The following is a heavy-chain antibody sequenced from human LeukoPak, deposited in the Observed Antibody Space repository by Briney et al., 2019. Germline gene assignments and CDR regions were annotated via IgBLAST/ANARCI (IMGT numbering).Heavy chain of an antibody. CDR2: IKSKADGGTT. D-gene: IGHD3-16*01. CDR3: ATGGHYFGS. Sequence: GGSLRLSCAASRFIFSNAWLSWVRQTPEKGLEWVGHIKSKADGGTTDYGAPVNGRFTISRDDSRFTLYLQMNSLKTEDTAIYYCATGGHYFGSWGQGTLVTVSS. J-gene: IGHJ4*02. CDR1: RFIFSNAW. V-gene: IGHV3-15*01.